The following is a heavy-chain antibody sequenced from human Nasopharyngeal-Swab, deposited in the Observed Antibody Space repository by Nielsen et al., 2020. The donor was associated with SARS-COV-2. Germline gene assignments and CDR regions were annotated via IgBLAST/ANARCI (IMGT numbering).Heavy chain of an antibody. Sequence: WVRQAPGQGLEWMGGIIHILGIANYAQRFQGRVTITADKSTSTAYMELSSLRSEDTAVYYCARGGADDILTGPYYYYYYYMDVWGKGTTVTVSS. J-gene: IGHJ6*03. D-gene: IGHD3-9*01. CDR3: ARGGADDILTGPYYYYYYYMDV. CDR2: IIHILGIA. V-gene: IGHV1-69*10.